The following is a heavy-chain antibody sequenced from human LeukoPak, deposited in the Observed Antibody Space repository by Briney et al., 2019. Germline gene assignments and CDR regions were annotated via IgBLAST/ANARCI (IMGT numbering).Heavy chain of an antibody. Sequence: GRSLRLSCAAPGFTFSSYAMHWVRQAPGKGLEWVAVISYDGSNKYYADSVKGRFTISRDNSKNTLYLQMNSLRAEDTAVYYCAKESIVVVTAHCDYWGQGTLVTVSS. D-gene: IGHD2-21*02. CDR2: ISYDGSNK. V-gene: IGHV3-30*04. J-gene: IGHJ4*02. CDR3: AKESIVVVTAHCDY. CDR1: GFTFSSYA.